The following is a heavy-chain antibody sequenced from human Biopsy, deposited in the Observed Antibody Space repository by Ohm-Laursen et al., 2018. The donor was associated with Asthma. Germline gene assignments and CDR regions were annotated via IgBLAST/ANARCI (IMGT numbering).Heavy chain of an antibody. J-gene: IGHJ4*02. D-gene: IGHD2-21*02. CDR1: GGSINNFY. V-gene: IGHV4-59*01. Sequence: SETLSLTCTVSGGSINNFYWSWIRQPPGKGLESIGHVYYSGSTDYNPSLKSRVTISIDASKNKFSLKLTSVTAADTAVYYCARGVDRVTGLLDHFDSWGQGTLVTVSS. CDR3: ARGVDRVTGLLDHFDS. CDR2: VYYSGST.